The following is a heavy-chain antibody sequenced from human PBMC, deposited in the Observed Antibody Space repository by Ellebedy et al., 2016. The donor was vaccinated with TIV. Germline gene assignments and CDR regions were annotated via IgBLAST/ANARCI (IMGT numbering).Heavy chain of an antibody. CDR2: INPSSGAP. CDR1: GYTFTGYY. CDR3: AIERGATYGDYVKAFDY. Sequence: ASVKVSXXASGYTFTGYYMHWLRQAPGQGLEWMGGINPSSGAPQYAQNFQGRLTVTRDMSITTAYMELTRLTSDDTAVYYCAIERGATYGDYVKAFDYWGQGTLVTVSS. V-gene: IGHV1-2*02. J-gene: IGHJ4*02. D-gene: IGHD4-17*01.